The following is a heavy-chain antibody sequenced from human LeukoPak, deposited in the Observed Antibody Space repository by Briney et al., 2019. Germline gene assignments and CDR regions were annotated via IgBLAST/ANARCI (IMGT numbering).Heavy chain of an antibody. CDR2: INHRGDT. Sequence: PSETLSLTCAVYGGSFSGYYWSWIRQSPGKGLEWIAEINHRGDTNYNPSVKSRVTISVDTSKNQFSLKVNSLTAADTAVYYCARGPTISETGYFDYWGQGALVTVSS. V-gene: IGHV4-34*01. D-gene: IGHD1-1*01. CDR1: GGSFSGYY. J-gene: IGHJ4*03. CDR3: ARGPTISETGYFDY.